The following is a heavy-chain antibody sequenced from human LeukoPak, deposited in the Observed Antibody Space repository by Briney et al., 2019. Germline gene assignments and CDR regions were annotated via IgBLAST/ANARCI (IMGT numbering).Heavy chain of an antibody. CDR3: ARCSGGSCYPDGYFDY. CDR2: IYHSGST. Sequence: SETLSLTCAVSGASISSSNWWSWVRQPPGKGLEWIGEIYHSGSTNYNPSLKSRVTISVDKSKNQFSLKLSSVTAADTAVYYCARCSGGSCYPDGYFDYWGQGTLVTVSS. D-gene: IGHD2-15*01. V-gene: IGHV4-4*02. CDR1: GASISSSNW. J-gene: IGHJ4*02.